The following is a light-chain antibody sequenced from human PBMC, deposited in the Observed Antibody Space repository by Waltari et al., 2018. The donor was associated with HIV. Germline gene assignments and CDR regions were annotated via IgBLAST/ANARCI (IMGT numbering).Light chain of an antibody. CDR1: LSVSTY. CDR2: NAS. V-gene: IGKV3-11*01. Sequence: TVLTQSPATLSLFPGERATLSCRASLSVSTYIAWYQQKPGQAPRLLIYNASNRATGIPARFSGSGSGTDFTLTISSLELEDFAVYYCQHRSSWPLTFGGGTKVEIK. J-gene: IGKJ4*01. CDR3: QHRSSWPLT.